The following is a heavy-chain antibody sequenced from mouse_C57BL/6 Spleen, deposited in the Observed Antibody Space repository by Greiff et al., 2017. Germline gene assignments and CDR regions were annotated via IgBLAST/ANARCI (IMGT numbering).Heavy chain of an antibody. CDR2: IDPNSGGT. D-gene: IGHD1-1*01. J-gene: IGHJ1*03. V-gene: IGHV1-72*01. Sequence: QVQLKQPGAELVKPGASVKLSCKASGYTFTSYWMHWVKPRPGRGLEWIGRIDPNSGGTKYNEKFKSKATLTVDKPSSTAYMQLSSLTSEDSAVYYCAGPYYGSRGYWYFDVWGTGTTVTVSS. CDR1: GYTFTSYW. CDR3: AGPYYGSRGYWYFDV.